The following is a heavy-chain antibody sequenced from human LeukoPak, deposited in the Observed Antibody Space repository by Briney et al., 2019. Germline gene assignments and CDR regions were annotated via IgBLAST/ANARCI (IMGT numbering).Heavy chain of an antibody. Sequence: GGSLRLSCAASGFTFSDYWMNWVRQAPGKGLEWVASIKQDGSEKYYVDSVKGRFTISRDNAKNSLSLQMDSLRAEDTAVYYCAKDHESDGYPCLDHWGLGTLVTVSS. D-gene: IGHD3-22*01. CDR3: AKDHESDGYPCLDH. CDR1: GFTFSDYW. V-gene: IGHV3-7*03. CDR2: IKQDGSEK. J-gene: IGHJ4*02.